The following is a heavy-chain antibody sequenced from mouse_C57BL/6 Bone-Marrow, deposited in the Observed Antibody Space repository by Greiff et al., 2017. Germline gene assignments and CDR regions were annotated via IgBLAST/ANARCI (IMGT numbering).Heavy chain of an antibody. J-gene: IGHJ4*01. V-gene: IGHV1-9*01. CDR1: GYTFTGYW. Sequence: VQLQQSGAELMKPGASVKLSCKATGYTFTGYWIEWVKQRPGHGLEWIGEILPGSGSTNYNEKFKGKATFTADTSSNTAYMQLSSLTTEDSAIYYCASLSYYSNPDYYAMDYWGQGTSGTVSS. D-gene: IGHD2-5*01. CDR3: ASLSYYSNPDYYAMDY. CDR2: ILPGSGST.